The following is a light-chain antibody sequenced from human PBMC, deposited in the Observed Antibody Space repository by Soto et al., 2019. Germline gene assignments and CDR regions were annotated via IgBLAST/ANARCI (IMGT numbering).Light chain of an antibody. CDR3: QQYNNLPLT. CDR1: QSVSSN. J-gene: IGKJ4*01. Sequence: EIVMTQSPATLSVSPGERATLSCRASQSVSSNLAWYQQKPGQAPRLLICGASTRATGIPARFSGSGSGTEFTLTISSLQSEDFAVYYCQQYNNLPLTFGGGTKVEIK. V-gene: IGKV3-15*01. CDR2: GAS.